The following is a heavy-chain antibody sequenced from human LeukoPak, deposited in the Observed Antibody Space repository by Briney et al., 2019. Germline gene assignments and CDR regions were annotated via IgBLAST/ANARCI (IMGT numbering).Heavy chain of an antibody. Sequence: QSGGSLRLSCAASGFTFSSYAMSWVRQAPGEGLEWVSAISGSGGSTYYADSVKGRFTISRDNSKNTLYLQMNSLRAEDTAVYYCAKDQMVTTSSYDYWGQGTLVTVSS. CDR3: AKDQMVTTSSYDY. J-gene: IGHJ4*02. CDR2: ISGSGGST. V-gene: IGHV3-23*01. D-gene: IGHD4-17*01. CDR1: GFTFSSYA.